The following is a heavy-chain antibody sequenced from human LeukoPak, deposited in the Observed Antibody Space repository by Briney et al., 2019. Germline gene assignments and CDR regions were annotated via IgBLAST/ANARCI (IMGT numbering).Heavy chain of an antibody. J-gene: IGHJ4*02. Sequence: GSSVKVSCKASGGTFSSYAISWMRQAPGQGLEWMGGIIPIFGTANYAQKFQGRVTITADESTSTAYMELSSLRSEDTAVYYRAKLTNSGYDSAPFDYWGQGTLVTVSS. CDR1: GGTFSSYA. D-gene: IGHD5-12*01. V-gene: IGHV1-69*01. CDR3: AKLTNSGYDSAPFDY. CDR2: IIPIFGTA.